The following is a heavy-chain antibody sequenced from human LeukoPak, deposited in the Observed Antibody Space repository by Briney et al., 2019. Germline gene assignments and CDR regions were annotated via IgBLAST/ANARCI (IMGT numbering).Heavy chain of an antibody. CDR1: GFSLTTRGVG. CDR2: IYWDGDK. J-gene: IGHJ5*02. D-gene: IGHD3-10*01. Sequence: SGPTLVNPTQTLTLTCTFSGFSLTTRGVGVAWIRQPPGKALEWLAPIYWDGDKRYSPSLESSLTITKDTSKNQVVLTLTNMDPVDTATYYCAHRRRSSGSGNWFDPWGQGALVTVSS. CDR3: AHRRRSSGSGNWFDP. V-gene: IGHV2-5*02.